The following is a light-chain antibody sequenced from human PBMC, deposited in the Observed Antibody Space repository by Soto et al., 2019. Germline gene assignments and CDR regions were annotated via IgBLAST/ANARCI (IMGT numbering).Light chain of an antibody. CDR2: DAS. Sequence: DIQMTQSPSTLSTSVGDRVTITCRASQSLSSWLAWYHQKPGKAPKLLIYDASTLESGVPSRFSGSGSGTDFTLIISSLQPEDFAIYYCQQSYRTPWTFGPGTKVDIK. J-gene: IGKJ1*01. V-gene: IGKV1-5*01. CDR3: QQSYRTPWT. CDR1: QSLSSW.